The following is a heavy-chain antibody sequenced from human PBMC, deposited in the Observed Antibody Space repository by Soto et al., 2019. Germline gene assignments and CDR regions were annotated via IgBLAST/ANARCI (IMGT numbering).Heavy chain of an antibody. V-gene: IGHV3-21*01. CDR2: ISSSSSYI. J-gene: IGHJ4*02. Sequence: GSLGLSCAASGCTFSSYSMNGVRQAPGKGLEWVSSISSSSSYIYYADSVKGRFTISRDNAKNSLYLQMNSLRAEDTAVYYCGLAAAGTFGFDYWGQGTLVTVSS. CDR3: GLAAAGTFGFDY. CDR1: GCTFSSYS. D-gene: IGHD6-13*01.